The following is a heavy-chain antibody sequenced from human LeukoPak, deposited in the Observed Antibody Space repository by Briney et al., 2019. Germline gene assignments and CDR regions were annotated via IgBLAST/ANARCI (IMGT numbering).Heavy chain of an antibody. Sequence: PSETLSLTCAVYGGSFSGYYWSWIRQPPGKGLEWIGEINHSGSTNYNPSLKSRVTISVDTSKNQFSLKLSSVTAADTAVYYCARGNEYYYYGMDVWGQGTTVTVSS. J-gene: IGHJ6*02. V-gene: IGHV4-34*01. CDR2: INHSGST. CDR1: GGSFSGYY. D-gene: IGHD1-1*01. CDR3: ARGNEYYYYGMDV.